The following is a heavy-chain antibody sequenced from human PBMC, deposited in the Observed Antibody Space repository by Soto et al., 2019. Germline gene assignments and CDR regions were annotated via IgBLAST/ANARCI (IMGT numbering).Heavy chain of an antibody. CDR2: IYHSGST. CDR1: GGSISSGGYS. J-gene: IGHJ4*02. Sequence: QLQLQESGSGLVKPSQTLSLTCAVSGGSISSGGYSWSWIRQPPGKGLEWIGYIYHSGSTYYNPSRXSXVXIXXDRSTTQFTLKLSSVTAAVTAVYYCASGSVTTVHCWGQGTLVTVSS. V-gene: IGHV4-30-2*01. CDR3: ASGSVTTVHC. D-gene: IGHD4-17*01.